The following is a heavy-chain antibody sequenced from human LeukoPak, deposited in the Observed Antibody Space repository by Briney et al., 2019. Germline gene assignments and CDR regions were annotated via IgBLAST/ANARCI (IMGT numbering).Heavy chain of an antibody. D-gene: IGHD2-15*01. Sequence: ASVKVSCKASGYTFNNYYIHWVRQAPGQGLEWMGIINPSGGSTSYAQKFQGRVTMTRDTSTSTVYMEVSSLRPEDTAVYYCARVSDSLGLPLSYGMDVWGQGTTVTVS. J-gene: IGHJ6*02. CDR2: INPSGGST. V-gene: IGHV1-46*02. CDR3: ARVSDSLGLPLSYGMDV. CDR1: GYTFNNYY.